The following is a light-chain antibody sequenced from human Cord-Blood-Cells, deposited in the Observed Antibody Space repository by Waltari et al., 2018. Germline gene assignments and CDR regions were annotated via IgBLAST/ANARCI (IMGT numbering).Light chain of an antibody. Sequence: QSALTQPASVSGSPGQSITISCTGTSSDVVGYNYVSWYQQHPGKAPKIMFYDVSKRPSGVSKRFSGSKSGNTASLTISGLQAEDEADYYCSSYTSSSTYVFGTGTKVTVL. J-gene: IGLJ1*01. CDR3: SSYTSSSTYV. V-gene: IGLV2-14*01. CDR1: SSDVVGYNY. CDR2: DVS.